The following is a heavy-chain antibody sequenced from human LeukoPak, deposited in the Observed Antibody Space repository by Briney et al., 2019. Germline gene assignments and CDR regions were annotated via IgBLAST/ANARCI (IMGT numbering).Heavy chain of an antibody. Sequence: SETLSLTCTVSGDSISSSHYYWGWIRQSPGKGLEWIGSIYSGGETHYNPSLNSRVTIFLDTSKDRFSLNLISVTATDTAVYYCVRDYSNFVQGDWGQGTLVTVSS. CDR2: IYSGGET. D-gene: IGHD4-11*01. CDR1: GDSISSSHYY. J-gene: IGHJ4*02. V-gene: IGHV4-39*02. CDR3: VRDYSNFVQGD.